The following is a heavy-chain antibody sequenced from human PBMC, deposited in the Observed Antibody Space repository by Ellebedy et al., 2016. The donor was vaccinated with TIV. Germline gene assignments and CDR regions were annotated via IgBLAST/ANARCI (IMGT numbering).Heavy chain of an antibody. CDR1: GFTFDDYG. Sequence: GGSLRLSXAASGFTFDDYGMSWVRQAPGKGLEWVSGINWNGGSTGYADSVKGRFTISRDNAKNSLYLQMNSLRAEDTALFHCARAGYYDSSGGMDVWGQGTTVTVSS. V-gene: IGHV3-20*01. D-gene: IGHD3-22*01. CDR3: ARAGYYDSSGGMDV. CDR2: INWNGGST. J-gene: IGHJ6*02.